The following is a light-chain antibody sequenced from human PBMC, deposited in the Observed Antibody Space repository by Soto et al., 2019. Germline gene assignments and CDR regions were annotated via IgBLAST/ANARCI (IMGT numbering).Light chain of an antibody. CDR2: DAS. V-gene: IGKV1-5*01. CDR3: QQNNSYWT. Sequence: DIQMTQSPSTLSASVGDRVTITCRASQSISSWLAWYQQKPGKAPKLLIYDASSLESGVPSRFSGSGSGTEFTLTISSLQPDDFATYYCQQNNSYWTFGQGTNV. CDR1: QSISSW. J-gene: IGKJ1*01.